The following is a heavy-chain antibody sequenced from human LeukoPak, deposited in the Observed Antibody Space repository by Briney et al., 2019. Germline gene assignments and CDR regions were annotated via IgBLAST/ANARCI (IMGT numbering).Heavy chain of an antibody. V-gene: IGHV3-21*01. D-gene: IGHD4-17*01. Sequence: GGSLRLSCAASGFTFSSYSMNWVRQAPGKGLEWVSSISSSSSYIYYADSVKGRFTISRDNAKNSLYLQMNSLRAEDTAVYYCAKRLTVTTFHFDYWGQGTLVTVSS. CDR3: AKRLTVTTFHFDY. J-gene: IGHJ4*02. CDR2: ISSSSSYI. CDR1: GFTFSSYS.